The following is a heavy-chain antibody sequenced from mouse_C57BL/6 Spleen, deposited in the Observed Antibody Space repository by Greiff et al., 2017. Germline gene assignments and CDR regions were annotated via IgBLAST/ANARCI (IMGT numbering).Heavy chain of an antibody. CDR1: GYAFSSSW. CDR2: IYPGDGDT. V-gene: IGHV1-82*01. Sequence: VQLQQSGPELVKPGASVKISCKASGYAFSSSWMNWVKQRPGKGLEWIGRIYPGDGDTNYNGKFKGKATLTADNAYSTAYMQLSSLTSEDSAVYFCARGGEWKYAMDYWGQGTSVTVSS. J-gene: IGHJ4*01. D-gene: IGHD1-3*01. CDR3: ARGGEWKYAMDY.